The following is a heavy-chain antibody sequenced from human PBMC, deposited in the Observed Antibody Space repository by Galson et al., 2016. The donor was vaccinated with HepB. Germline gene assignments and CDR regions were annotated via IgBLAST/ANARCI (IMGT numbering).Heavy chain of an antibody. CDR1: GFTFSSYS. CDR3: ARGWGRYSSGWYSDDYYFDY. D-gene: IGHD6-19*01. Sequence: SLRLSCAASGFTFSSYSMNWVRQAPGKGLEWVSSISSSSSYIYYADSVKGRFTISRDNAKNSLYLQMNSLRAEDTAVYYCARGWGRYSSGWYSDDYYFDYWGREPWSPSPQ. CDR2: ISSSSSYI. J-gene: IGHJ4*02. V-gene: IGHV3-21*01.